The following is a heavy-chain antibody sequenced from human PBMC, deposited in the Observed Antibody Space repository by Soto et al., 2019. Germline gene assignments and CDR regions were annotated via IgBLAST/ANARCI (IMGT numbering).Heavy chain of an antibody. Sequence: GGSLRLSCAASGFSFTRYGFHWVRQAPGKGLEWVAAIWHDGSKEYYVESVKGRFTVSRDNSKSTVYLQMNSLRAEDKAVYYCARDDDTIRHYGMLTWGQGPQPTASS. J-gene: IGHJ4*02. D-gene: IGHD3-9*01. V-gene: IGHV3-33*01. CDR1: GFSFTRYG. CDR2: IWHDGSKE. CDR3: ARDDDTIRHYGMLT.